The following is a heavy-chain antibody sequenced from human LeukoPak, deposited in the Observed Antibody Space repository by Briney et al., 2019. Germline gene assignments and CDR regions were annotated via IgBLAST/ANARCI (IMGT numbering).Heavy chain of an antibody. V-gene: IGHV4-59*08. CDR2: TYYSGST. CDR1: GGSISSYY. Sequence: PSETLSLTCTVSGGSISSYYWSWIRQPPGKGLEWIGYTYYSGSTNYNPSLKSRVTISVDTSKNQFSLKLSSVTAADTAVYYCARQELTGDPDDAFDIWGQGTMVTVSS. J-gene: IGHJ3*02. D-gene: IGHD7-27*01. CDR3: ARQELTGDPDDAFDI.